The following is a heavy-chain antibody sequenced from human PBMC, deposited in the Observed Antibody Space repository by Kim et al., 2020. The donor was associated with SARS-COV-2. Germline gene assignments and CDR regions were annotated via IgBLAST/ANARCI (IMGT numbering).Heavy chain of an antibody. CDR3: VKGLRYFDY. Sequence: GGSLRLSCAASGFTFSDFAMTWVRQAPGKGLEWVSTISAGGTSYADSVEGRFTISRDNSKSNLYLQMNSLRAEDTAVYYCVKGLRYFDYWGQGSLVTVSS. J-gene: IGHJ4*02. CDR1: GFTFSDFA. V-gene: IGHV3-23*01. CDR2: ISAGGT. D-gene: IGHD3-10*01.